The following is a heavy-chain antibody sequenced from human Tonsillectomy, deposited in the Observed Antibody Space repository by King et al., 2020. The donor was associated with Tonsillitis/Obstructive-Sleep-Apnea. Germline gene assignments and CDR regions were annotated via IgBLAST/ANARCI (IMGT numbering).Heavy chain of an antibody. D-gene: IGHD3-3*01. Sequence: LQLQESGPGLVKPSETLSLTCTVSGGSISSSSYYWGWIRQPPGKGLEWIGSIYYSGSTYYNPSLKSRVTISVDTSKNQFSLKLSSVSAADPAVYSCARQGDWSVYHVVEHGRYPFDPWGQGTLVTVSS. CDR1: GGSISSSSYY. J-gene: IGHJ5*02. CDR2: IYYSGST. V-gene: IGHV4-39*01. CDR3: ARQGDWSVYHVVEHGRYPFDP.